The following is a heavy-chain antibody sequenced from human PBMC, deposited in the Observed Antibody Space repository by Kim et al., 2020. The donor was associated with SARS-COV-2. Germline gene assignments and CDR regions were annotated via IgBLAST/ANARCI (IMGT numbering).Heavy chain of an antibody. Sequence: SETLSLTCAVSGGSVSSSNWWSWVRQPPGKGLEWIGEIYHSGSTNYNPSLKSRVTISVDKSKNQFSLKLSSVTAADTAVYYCARDQNMMGPIDYWGQGTLVTVSS. CDR1: GGSVSSSNW. V-gene: IGHV4-4*02. D-gene: IGHD3-16*01. CDR3: ARDQNMMGPIDY. CDR2: IYHSGST. J-gene: IGHJ4*02.